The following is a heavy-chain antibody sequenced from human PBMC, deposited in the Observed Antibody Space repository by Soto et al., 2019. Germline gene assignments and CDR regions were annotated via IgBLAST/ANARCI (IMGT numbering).Heavy chain of an antibody. CDR2: ISGYNGKT. CDR1: GYTFSNHY. J-gene: IGHJ5*02. D-gene: IGHD3-9*01. V-gene: IGHV1-18*01. CDR3: ARENTAILTGDPIVWFDP. Sequence: QVQLVQSGPEVKKPGASVKVSCTASGYTFSNHYISWVRLAPGQGFEWMGWISGYNGKTHYAQKVQYRVTMTTDTSTTTAYMELTSLRSDDTAIYYCARENTAILTGDPIVWFDPWGQGTLVTVSS.